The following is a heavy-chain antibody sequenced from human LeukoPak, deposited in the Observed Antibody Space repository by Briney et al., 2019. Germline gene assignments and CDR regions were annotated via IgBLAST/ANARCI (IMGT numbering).Heavy chain of an antibody. CDR2: ISYDGSNK. V-gene: IGHV3-30*04. D-gene: IGHD5-24*01. CDR1: GFTFSSYA. CDR3: AREPVEMATIFAFDI. Sequence: GRSLRLSCAASGFTFSSYAMHWVRQAPGKGLEWVAVISYDGSNKYYADSVKGRFTISRDNSKNTLYLQMNSLRAEDTAVYYCAREPVEMATIFAFDIWGQGTMVTVSS. J-gene: IGHJ3*02.